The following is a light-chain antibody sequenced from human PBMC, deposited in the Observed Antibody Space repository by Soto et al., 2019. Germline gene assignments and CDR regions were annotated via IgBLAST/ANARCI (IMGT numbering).Light chain of an antibody. Sequence: EIVMTKSTPTLSVSPGARAALSCRASQSISSNLAWYQQKPGQAPRLLIYRASTRATGIPARFSGSGSGTEFTLTISSLQSEDFAVYYCQQYNNWPAITFGQGARLEN. CDR1: QSISSN. V-gene: IGKV3D-15*01. CDR2: RAS. J-gene: IGKJ5*01. CDR3: QQYNNWPAIT.